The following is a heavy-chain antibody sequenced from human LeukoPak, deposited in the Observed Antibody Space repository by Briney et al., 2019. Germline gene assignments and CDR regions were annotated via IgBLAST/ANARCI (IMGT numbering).Heavy chain of an antibody. D-gene: IGHD3-10*01. J-gene: IGHJ4*02. CDR3: AKHYYGSGSQKYYFDY. CDR2: VRNDGSGK. Sequence: GGSLRLSCAASGFTFSDYGMHWVRQAPGKGLEWVTLVRNDGSGKYYADSVKGRFTISRDNSKNTLYLQMNSLRPEDTAVYYCAKHYYGSGSQKYYFDYWGQGTLVTVSS. V-gene: IGHV3-30*02. CDR1: GFTFSDYG.